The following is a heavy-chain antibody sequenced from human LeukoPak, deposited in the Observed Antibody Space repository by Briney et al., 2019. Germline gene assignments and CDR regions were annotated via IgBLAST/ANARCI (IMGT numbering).Heavy chain of an antibody. J-gene: IGHJ4*02. D-gene: IGHD1-26*01. CDR1: VYTFTSYG. CDR2: ISAYNGNT. Sequence: ASVKVSCKASVYTFTSYGFSWVRQAPRQGREWMGWISAYNGNTNYAQKLQGRVTMTTDTSTSTAYMELRSLRSDDTAVYYCARALSGSFYYYWGQGTLVTVS. CDR3: ARALSGSFYYY. V-gene: IGHV1-18*01.